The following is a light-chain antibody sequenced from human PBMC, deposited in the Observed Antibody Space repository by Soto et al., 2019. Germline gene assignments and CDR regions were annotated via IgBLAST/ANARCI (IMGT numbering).Light chain of an antibody. V-gene: IGLV2-14*01. J-gene: IGLJ3*02. CDR2: GVS. Sequence: QSVLTQPASVSGSPGQSITISCTGTSSDIGAYNYVSWYQQHPGKAPKIMIYGVSYRPSGVSSRFSGSKSDNTASLTISGLQAEDEADYYCSSYTTSSTRVFGGGTKLTVL. CDR1: SSDIGAYNY. CDR3: SSYTTSSTRV.